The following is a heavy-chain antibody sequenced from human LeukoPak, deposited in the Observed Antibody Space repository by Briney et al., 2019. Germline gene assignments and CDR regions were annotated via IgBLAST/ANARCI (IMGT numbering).Heavy chain of an antibody. CDR2: IYYTWST. V-gene: IGHV4-39*01. CDR3: ARHRGSPYSGSYYYFDF. CDR1: GGPIISSTYY. J-gene: IGHJ4*02. D-gene: IGHD1-26*01. Sequence: PSETLSLTCTVSGGPIISSTYYWGWIRQPPGKGLEWTGSIYYTWSTYYNPSLKSRVTISVDTSRNQFSLKLSSVTAADTAVYYCARHRGSPYSGSYYYFDFWGQGTLVTVSS.